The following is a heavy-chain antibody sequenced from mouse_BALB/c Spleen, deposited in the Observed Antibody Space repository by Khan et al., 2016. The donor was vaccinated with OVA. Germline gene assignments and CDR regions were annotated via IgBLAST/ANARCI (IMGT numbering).Heavy chain of an antibody. Sequence: VQLQQSGAELARPGASVKLSCKASGYTFTDYNINWVKQRTGQGLEWIGEIYPGSNNTYYNEKFKGKATLTADKSSSTAYMPLSSLTSEDSAVYFCAREWGGWFPYWGQGTLVTVSA. CDR1: GYTFTDYN. J-gene: IGHJ3*01. CDR2: IYPGSNNT. V-gene: IGHV1-77*01. CDR3: AREWGGWFPY.